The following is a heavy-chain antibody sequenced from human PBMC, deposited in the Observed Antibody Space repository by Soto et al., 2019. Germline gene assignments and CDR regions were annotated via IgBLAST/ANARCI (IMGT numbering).Heavy chain of an antibody. CDR3: ARGDRTGYYYDGRDV. D-gene: IGHD2-21*02. CDR1: GFTFNSYA. CDR2: ISYDGSNE. J-gene: IGHJ6*01. V-gene: IGHV3-30-3*01. Sequence: QVQLVESGGGVVQPGRSLRLSCAASGFTFNSYAMHWVRQAPGKGLEWVALISYDGSNEYYADSVKGRFTIPRDNSKNTLYLQMNSRRTQDTAVYYCARGDRTGYYYDGRDVWGPGTTVTVSS.